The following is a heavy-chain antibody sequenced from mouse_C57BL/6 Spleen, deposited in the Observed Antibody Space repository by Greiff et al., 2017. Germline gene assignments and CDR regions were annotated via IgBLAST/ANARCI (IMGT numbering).Heavy chain of an antibody. CDR3: ARWGGYGGYWYFDV. V-gene: IGHV1-52*01. Sequence: QVQLQQPGAELVRPGSSVKLSCTASGYTFTTYWMHWVKQRPIQGLEWIGNIDPSDSETHYNQKFKDKATLTVDKSSSTAYMQLSSLTSEDSAVYYCARWGGYGGYWYFDVWGTGTTVTVSS. CDR2: IDPSDSET. CDR1: GYTFTTYW. J-gene: IGHJ1*03. D-gene: IGHD2-2*01.